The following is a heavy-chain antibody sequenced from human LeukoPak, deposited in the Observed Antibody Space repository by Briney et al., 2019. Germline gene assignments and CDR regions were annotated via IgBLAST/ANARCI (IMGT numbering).Heavy chain of an antibody. D-gene: IGHD3-22*01. Sequence: GASVRVSCKASGYIFTGYYMHWVRQAPGQGLEWMGWINPNSGGTNYAQKFQGRVTMTRDTSISTAYMELSRLRSDDTAVYYCARDRNYDSSGHIPDDAFDIWGQGTMVTVSS. V-gene: IGHV1-2*02. CDR3: ARDRNYDSSGHIPDDAFDI. J-gene: IGHJ3*02. CDR2: INPNSGGT. CDR1: GYIFTGYY.